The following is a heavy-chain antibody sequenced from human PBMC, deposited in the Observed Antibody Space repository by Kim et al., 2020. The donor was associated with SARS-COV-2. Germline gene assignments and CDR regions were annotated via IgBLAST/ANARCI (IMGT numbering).Heavy chain of an antibody. V-gene: IGHV1-69*01. CDR3: ARSHTAMVLDAFDI. D-gene: IGHD5-18*01. Sequence: QKFQGRVTITADESTSTAYMELSSLRSEDTAVYYCARSHTAMVLDAFDIWGQGTMVTVSS. J-gene: IGHJ3*02.